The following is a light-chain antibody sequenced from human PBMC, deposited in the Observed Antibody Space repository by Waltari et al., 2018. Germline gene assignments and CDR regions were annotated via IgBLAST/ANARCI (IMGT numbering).Light chain of an antibody. V-gene: IGKV1-5*03. Sequence: DIQMTQSPSTLSASVGDRVTITCRASQSISSWLAWYQQKPGKATNLLIYKASSLQSGVPSRFSGSGSGTEFTLTISSLQPDDFATYYCQQYYTYPWTFGQGTKVEIK. CDR2: KAS. CDR3: QQYYTYPWT. J-gene: IGKJ1*01. CDR1: QSISSW.